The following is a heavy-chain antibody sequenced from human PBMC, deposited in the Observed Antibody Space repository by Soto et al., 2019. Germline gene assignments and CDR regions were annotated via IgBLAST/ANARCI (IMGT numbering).Heavy chain of an antibody. CDR1: GASVNSPPYS. CDR3: LAADDGGIVDY. Sequence: QILLQESGPGLVKPSENLSLICAVSGASVNSPPYSWTWVRQPPGKGLEWIGYVHNSGSTKYDTSFQSRVNISLDTSKNHFSLRLTSVTAEDAAVYYCLAADDGGIVDYLGQGTLVSVSS. J-gene: IGHJ4*02. V-gene: IGHV4-61*03. D-gene: IGHD4-17*01. CDR2: VHNSGST.